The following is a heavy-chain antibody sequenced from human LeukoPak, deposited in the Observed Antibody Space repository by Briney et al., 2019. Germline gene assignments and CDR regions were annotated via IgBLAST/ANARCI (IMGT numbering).Heavy chain of an antibody. CDR1: GFTFDDYG. CDR3: ASHSPYGDYVGY. D-gene: IGHD4-17*01. CDR2: IYSGGST. Sequence: HPGGSLRLSCAASGFTFDDYGMSWVRQAPGKGLEWVSVIYSGGSTYYADSVKGRFTISRDNSKNTLYLQMNSLRAEDTAVYYCASHSPYGDYVGYWGQGTLVTVSS. J-gene: IGHJ4*02. V-gene: IGHV3-53*01.